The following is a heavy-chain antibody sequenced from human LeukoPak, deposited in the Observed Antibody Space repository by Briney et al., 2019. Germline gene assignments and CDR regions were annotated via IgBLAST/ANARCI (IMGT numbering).Heavy chain of an antibody. V-gene: IGHV5-51*01. Sequence: GESLKISCKGSGYSFTSYWIGWVRQMPGKGLEWMGIIYPGDSDTRYSPSFQGQVTISADKSISTAYLQWSSLKASDTAMYYCARRGVAMVATIESEDHSFDYWGQGTLVTVSS. J-gene: IGHJ4*02. D-gene: IGHD5-12*01. CDR2: IYPGDSDT. CDR3: ARRGVAMVATIESEDHSFDY. CDR1: GYSFTSYW.